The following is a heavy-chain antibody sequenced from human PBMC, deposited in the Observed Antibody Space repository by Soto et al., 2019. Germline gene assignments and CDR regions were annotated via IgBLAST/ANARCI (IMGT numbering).Heavy chain of an antibody. CDR3: ARDHNVSVWYDILTGYWAYGMDV. J-gene: IGHJ6*02. CDR2: IYHSGST. Sequence: SETLSLTCAVSGGSISSGGYSGSWIRQPPGKGLEWIGYIYHSGSTYYNPSLKSRVTISVDRSKNQFSLKLSSVTAADTAVYYCARDHNVSVWYDILTGYWAYGMDVWGQGTTVT. CDR1: GGSISSGGYS. D-gene: IGHD3-9*01. V-gene: IGHV4-30-2*01.